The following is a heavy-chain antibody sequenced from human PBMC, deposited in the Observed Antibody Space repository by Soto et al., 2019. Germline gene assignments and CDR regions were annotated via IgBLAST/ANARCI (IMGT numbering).Heavy chain of an antibody. D-gene: IGHD2-2*01. J-gene: IGHJ4*02. CDR3: VKGNQLLRYYFEY. Sequence: GGSLRLSCSASGFTFSNFAMHWVRQAPGKGLEYVSGITSNGDNTYHADSVQGRFTISRDNSKSTLYLQMTSLRVEDTAVYYCVKGNQLLRYYFEYWGRGALVTISS. CDR1: GFTFSNFA. V-gene: IGHV3-64D*06. CDR2: ITSNGDNT.